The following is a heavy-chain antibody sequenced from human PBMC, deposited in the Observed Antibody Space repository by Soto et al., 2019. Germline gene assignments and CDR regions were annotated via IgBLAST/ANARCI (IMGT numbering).Heavy chain of an antibody. CDR1: GFTFSSYG. D-gene: IGHD1-26*01. CDR2: IWYDGSNK. CDR3: ARDLVGSYWSGVYYYYGMDV. J-gene: IGHJ6*02. Sequence: GGSLRLSCAASGFTFSSYGMHWVRQAPGKGLEWVAVIWYDGSNKYYADSVKGRFTISRDNSKNTLYLQMNSLRAEDTAVYYCARDLVGSYWSGVYYYYGMDVWGQGTTVTVSS. V-gene: IGHV3-33*01.